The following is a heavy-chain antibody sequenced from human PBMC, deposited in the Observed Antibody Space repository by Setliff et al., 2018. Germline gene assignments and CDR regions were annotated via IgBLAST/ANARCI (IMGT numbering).Heavy chain of an antibody. V-gene: IGHV1-8*02. J-gene: IGHJ4*02. CDR2: MNPNSGNT. CDR3: ATEKFPGDWGDY. Sequence: ASVKVSCKASGYTFTSYDINWVRQATGQGLELMGWMNPNSGNTDYAQKFQGRVTMTTDTSTRTAYMEVTSMRSDDTAVYYCATEKFPGDWGDYWGQGTLVTVSS. CDR1: GYTFTSYD. D-gene: IGHD2-21*01.